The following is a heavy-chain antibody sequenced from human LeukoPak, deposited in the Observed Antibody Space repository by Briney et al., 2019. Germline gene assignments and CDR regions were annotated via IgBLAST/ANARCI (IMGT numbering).Heavy chain of an antibody. Sequence: GASVKVSCKASGYTFTGYYMHWVRQAPGQGLEWMGWINPNSGGTNYAQKFQGRVTMTRDTSISTAYMELSRLRSDDTAVYYCARVEAAAGTSAFDIWGQGTMVTVSS. V-gene: IGHV1-2*02. CDR1: GYTFTGYY. J-gene: IGHJ3*02. CDR2: INPNSGGT. CDR3: ARVEAAAGTSAFDI. D-gene: IGHD6-13*01.